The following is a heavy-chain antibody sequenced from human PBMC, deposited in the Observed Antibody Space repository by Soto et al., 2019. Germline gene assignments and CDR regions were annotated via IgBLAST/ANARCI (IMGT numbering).Heavy chain of an antibody. CDR1: GPTFIAYY. D-gene: IGHD6-6*01. Sequence: QLVQSGAEVKKPGASVRVSCKTSGPTFIAYYIHWVRQAPGQGLEWMGWIDPKSGGTTYAQKFLGRVTMTRDTSINTAYMDLNRLTTDDTAVYYCARGSEDVPEWGQGTLITVSS. J-gene: IGHJ4*02. CDR3: ARGSEDVPE. V-gene: IGHV1-2*02. CDR2: IDPKSGGT.